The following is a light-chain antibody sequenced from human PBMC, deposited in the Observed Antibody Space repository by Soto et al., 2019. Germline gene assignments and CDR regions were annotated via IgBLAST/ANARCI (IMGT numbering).Light chain of an antibody. Sequence: EIVMTQSPATLSVPPGERATLSCRASQSVSSNLAWYQQKPGQAPRLLIYGASSRATGIPARFSGSGSGTEFTLTISSLQSEDFAVYYCQHYSNWPPYTFGQGTKLEIK. CDR1: QSVSSN. V-gene: IGKV3-15*01. CDR3: QHYSNWPPYT. J-gene: IGKJ2*01. CDR2: GAS.